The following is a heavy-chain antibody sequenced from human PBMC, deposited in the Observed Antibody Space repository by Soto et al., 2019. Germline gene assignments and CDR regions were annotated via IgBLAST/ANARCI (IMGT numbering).Heavy chain of an antibody. CDR3: ASLYGDPGGYYFDY. D-gene: IGHD4-17*01. CDR2: IYHAGST. V-gene: IGHV4-59*12. J-gene: IGHJ4*02. CDR1: GGSISSYY. Sequence: SETLSLTCTVSGGSISSYYWSWIRQPPGKGLEWIGEIYHAGSTNYNPSLKSRVAISIDKSKNQFSLNLNSVTAADTAVYYCASLYGDPGGYYFDYWGQGTLVTVSS.